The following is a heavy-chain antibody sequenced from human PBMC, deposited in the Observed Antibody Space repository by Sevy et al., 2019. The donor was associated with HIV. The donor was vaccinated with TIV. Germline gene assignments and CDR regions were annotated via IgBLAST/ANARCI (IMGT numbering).Heavy chain of an antibody. CDR3: ARWEYYYDSSGFDY. Sequence: GGSLRLSCAASGFTFSDYWMTWVRQAPGKGLEWVASIKRDGSENDHVDSVKGRFTISRDNAKNSLYLQMNSLRDEDTAVYYCARWEYYYDSSGFDYWGQGTLVTVSS. CDR1: GFTFSDYW. CDR2: IKRDGSEN. D-gene: IGHD3-22*01. V-gene: IGHV3-7*01. J-gene: IGHJ4*02.